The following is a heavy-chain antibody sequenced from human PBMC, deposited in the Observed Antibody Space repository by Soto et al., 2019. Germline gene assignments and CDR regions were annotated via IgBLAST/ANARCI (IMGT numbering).Heavy chain of an antibody. Sequence: QVQLQQWGAGLLKSSETLSLTCAVYSESFSKYYWNWIRQSPGKGLEWIGELNQSGSTNYNPCLKSQVTISIDTSKNQFSLQLNSVTAAATALYYCTRGYYYDSGSSFPYWGQGTLVTVSS. CDR2: LNQSGST. CDR1: SESFSKYY. V-gene: IGHV4-34*01. CDR3: TRGYYYDSGSSFPY. D-gene: IGHD3-10*01. J-gene: IGHJ4*02.